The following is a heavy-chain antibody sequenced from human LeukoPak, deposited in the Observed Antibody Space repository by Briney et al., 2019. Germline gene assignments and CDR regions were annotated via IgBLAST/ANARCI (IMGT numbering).Heavy chain of an antibody. CDR1: GGSISSGGYS. V-gene: IGHV4-30-2*01. D-gene: IGHD6-13*01. Sequence: SQTLSLTCAVSGGSISSGGYSWSWIRQPPGKGLEWIGYIYHSGSTYYSPSLKSRVTISVDRSKNQFSLKLSSVTAADTAVYYCARVSSSWYGNWFDPWGQGTLVTVSS. CDR3: ARVSSSWYGNWFDP. CDR2: IYHSGST. J-gene: IGHJ5*02.